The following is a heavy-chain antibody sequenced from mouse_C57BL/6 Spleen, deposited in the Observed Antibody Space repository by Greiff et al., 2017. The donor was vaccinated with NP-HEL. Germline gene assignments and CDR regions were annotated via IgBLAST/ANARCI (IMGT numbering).Heavy chain of an antibody. D-gene: IGHD2-5*01. CDR3: ASVYSNYDLYFDV. V-gene: IGHV1-42*01. J-gene: IGHJ1*03. Sequence: VQLQQSGPELVKPGASVKISCKASGYSFTGYYMNWVKQSPEKSLEWIGEINPSTGGTTYNQKFKAKATLTVDKSSSTAYMQLKSLTSEDSAVYYCASVYSNYDLYFDVWGTVTTVTVSS. CDR2: INPSTGGT. CDR1: GYSFTGYY.